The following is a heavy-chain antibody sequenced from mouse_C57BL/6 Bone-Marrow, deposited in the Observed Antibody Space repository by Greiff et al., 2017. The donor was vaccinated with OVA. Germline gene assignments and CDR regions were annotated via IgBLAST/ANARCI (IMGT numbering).Heavy chain of an antibody. CDR3: ARRYYGPSWFAY. V-gene: IGHV1-26*01. Sequence: VQLQQSGPELVKPGASVKISCKASGYTFTDYYMNWVKQSHGKSLEWIGDINPNNGGTSYNQKFKGKATLNVDKSSSTAYMELRSLTSEDSAVYYCARRYYGPSWFAYWGQGTLVTVSA. CDR1: GYTFTDYY. CDR2: INPNNGGT. J-gene: IGHJ3*01. D-gene: IGHD1-1*01.